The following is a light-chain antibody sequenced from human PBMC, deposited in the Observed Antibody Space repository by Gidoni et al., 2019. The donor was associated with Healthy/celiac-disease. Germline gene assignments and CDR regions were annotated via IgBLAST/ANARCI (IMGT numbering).Light chain of an antibody. J-gene: IGKJ3*01. V-gene: IGKV1-39*01. CDR1: KSISSY. Sequence: DIQMTQSPSSLSASVGDRVTITCRASKSISSYLTWYQQKPGKAPKLLIYAASSLQSGVPSRFSGSGSGTDFTLTISSLQPEDFATYYCQQSYSTLTFGPGTKVDIK. CDR3: QQSYSTLT. CDR2: AAS.